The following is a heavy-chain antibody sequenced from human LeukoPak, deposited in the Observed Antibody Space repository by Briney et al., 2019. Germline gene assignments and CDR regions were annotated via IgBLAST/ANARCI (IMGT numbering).Heavy chain of an antibody. J-gene: IGHJ4*02. CDR3: ARGDGFGELSKYYFDY. V-gene: IGHV4-39*07. D-gene: IGHD3-10*01. CDR1: GGSISSSSYY. Sequence: SETLSLTCTVSGGSISSSSYYWGWIRQPPGKGLEWIGSIYYSGSTYYNPSLKSRVTISVDTSKNQFSLKLSSVTAADTAVYYCARGDGFGELSKYYFDYWGQGTLVTVSS. CDR2: IYYSGST.